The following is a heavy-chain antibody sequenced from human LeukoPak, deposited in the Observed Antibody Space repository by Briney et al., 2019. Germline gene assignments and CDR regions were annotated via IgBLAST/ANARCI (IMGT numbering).Heavy chain of an antibody. Sequence: GRSLRLSCAASGFTFSSYAMSWVRQAPGKGLEWVSGISGSGGNTYYTDSVKGRFTISRDNSKNTLYLQMNSLRAEDTAVYYCAKGPRVVLLAAYYWGQGTLVTVSS. V-gene: IGHV3-23*01. CDR2: ISGSGGNT. CDR3: AKGPRVVLLAAYY. CDR1: GFTFSSYA. D-gene: IGHD2-15*01. J-gene: IGHJ4*02.